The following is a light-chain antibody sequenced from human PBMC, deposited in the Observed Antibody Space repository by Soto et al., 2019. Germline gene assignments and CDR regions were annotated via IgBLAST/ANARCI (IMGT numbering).Light chain of an antibody. CDR1: QSVTSY. V-gene: IGKV1-39*01. Sequence: DIQMTQSPSSLSASVGDRVTITCRASQSVTSYLNWYQQKPGKAPNLLIYAASSLQSGVPSRFSGSGYGADFTRTISSLQSEDFETYYCQQSYSIPNTFGRGTRLDIQ. CDR3: QQSYSIPNT. J-gene: IGKJ5*01. CDR2: AAS.